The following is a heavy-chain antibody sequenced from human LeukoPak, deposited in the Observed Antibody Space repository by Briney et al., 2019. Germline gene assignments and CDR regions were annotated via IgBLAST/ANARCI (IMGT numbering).Heavy chain of an antibody. V-gene: IGHV3-48*01. J-gene: IGHJ4*02. CDR1: GFTFSSYS. Sequence: GGTLRLSCAASGFTFSSYSMNRLRQAPGQGLKWGSYPSSSNSTIYYADSVKGRFTISRDNDKNSLYLQMNSLRAEDTAVYYCARPPGSSGSYSGGDYWGQGTLVTVSS. CDR2: PSSSNSTI. CDR3: ARPPGSSGSYSGGDY. D-gene: IGHD1-26*01.